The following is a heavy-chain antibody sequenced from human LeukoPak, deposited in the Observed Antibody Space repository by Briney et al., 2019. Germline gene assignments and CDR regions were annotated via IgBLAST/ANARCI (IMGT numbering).Heavy chain of an antibody. CDR2: IYYSGST. D-gene: IGHD6-13*01. V-gene: IGHV4-30-4*01. J-gene: IGHJ4*02. CDR1: GGSISSGDYY. CDR3: ARGVPGSLYYFDY. Sequence: SETLSLTCTVSGGSISSGDYYWSWIRQPPGKGLEWIGYIYYSGSTNYNPSLKSRVTISVDTSKNQFSLKLSSVTAADTAVYYCARGVPGSLYYFDYWGQGTLVTVSS.